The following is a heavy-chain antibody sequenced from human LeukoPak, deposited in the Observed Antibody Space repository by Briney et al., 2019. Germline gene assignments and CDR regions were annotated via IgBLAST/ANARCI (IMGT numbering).Heavy chain of an antibody. V-gene: IGHV4-61*02. Sequence: SQTLSLTCTVSGGSISSGSYYWSWIRQPAGKGLEWIGRIYTSGSTNHNPSLKSRVTISVDTSKNQFSLSLSSVTAADTAVYYCARGRSLTRSYSPWGQGTLVTVSS. CDR3: ARGRSLTRSYSP. CDR1: GGSISSGSYY. D-gene: IGHD5-18*01. CDR2: IYTSGST. J-gene: IGHJ5*02.